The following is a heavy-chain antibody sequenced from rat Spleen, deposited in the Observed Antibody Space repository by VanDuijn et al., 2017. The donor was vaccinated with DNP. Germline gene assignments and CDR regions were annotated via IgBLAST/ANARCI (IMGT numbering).Heavy chain of an antibody. CDR2: IKTGGGST. Sequence: EVQLVETGGGLVQPGGSLKLSCVASGFTFSNYWMYWIRQAPGKGLEWVASIKTGGGSTYYPDSVKGRFTISRDNAENTVYLQMNSLRSEDTATYYCLKHLDVWGQGTSVTVSS. V-gene: IGHV5-58*01. CDR1: GFTFSNYW. CDR3: LKHLDV. J-gene: IGHJ4*01.